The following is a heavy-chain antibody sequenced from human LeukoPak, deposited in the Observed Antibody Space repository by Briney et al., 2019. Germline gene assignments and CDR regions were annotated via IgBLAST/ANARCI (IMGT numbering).Heavy chain of an antibody. CDR3: AKSGYQLLAGNWFDP. Sequence: PGGSLRLSCATSGFTFSSYSMNWVRQAPGKGLEWVAVISYDGSNKNYADSVKGRFTISRDNSRNTLDLQMNSLRPEDTAVYYCAKSGYQLLAGNWFDPWGQGTLVTVSS. J-gene: IGHJ5*02. CDR1: GFTFSSYS. V-gene: IGHV3-30*18. CDR2: ISYDGSNK. D-gene: IGHD2-2*01.